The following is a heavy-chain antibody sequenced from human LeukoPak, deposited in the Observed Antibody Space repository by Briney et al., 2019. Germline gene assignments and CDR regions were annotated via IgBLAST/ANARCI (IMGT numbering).Heavy chain of an antibody. CDR3: ARQYNNHGYRLDY. D-gene: IGHD5-18*01. Sequence: PSETLSLTCTVSGGSISSSSYYWGWIRQPPGKGLEWLGSIYYSGSTYYNPSLKSRVTISVDTSKNQFSLRLSSVTAADTAVYYCARQYNNHGYRLDYWGQGTLVTVSS. CDR1: GGSISSSSYY. V-gene: IGHV4-39*01. J-gene: IGHJ4*02. CDR2: IYYSGST.